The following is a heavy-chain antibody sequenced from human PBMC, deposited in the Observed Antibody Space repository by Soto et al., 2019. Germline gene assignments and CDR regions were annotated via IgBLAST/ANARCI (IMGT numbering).Heavy chain of an antibody. CDR1: GASVSSTYW. D-gene: IGHD6-13*01. CDR3: ARYNAASGTYYFDF. V-gene: IGHV4-4*02. J-gene: IGHJ4*02. CDR2: INHRGGA. Sequence: PSETLSLTCAVSGASVSSTYWWSWVRQPPGKGPEWIGEINHRGGANYNPSLKSRVTISVDISKSQFSLRLTSVTAADTAVYYCARYNAASGTYYFDFWGQGTLVTVSP.